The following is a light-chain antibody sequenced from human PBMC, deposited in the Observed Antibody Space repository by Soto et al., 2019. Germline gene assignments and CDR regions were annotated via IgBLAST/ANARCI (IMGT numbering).Light chain of an antibody. CDR2: DVS. CDR3: CSYAGSYTFYV. V-gene: IGLV2-11*01. J-gene: IGLJ1*01. CDR1: SSDVGGYNY. Sequence: QSALTQPGSVSGSPGQSVTISCTGTSSDVGGYNYVSWYQQYPGTAPKLMIYDVSMRPSGVPDRFSGSKSGNTASLTISGLQAEDEADYYCCSYAGSYTFYVFGTGTKVTVL.